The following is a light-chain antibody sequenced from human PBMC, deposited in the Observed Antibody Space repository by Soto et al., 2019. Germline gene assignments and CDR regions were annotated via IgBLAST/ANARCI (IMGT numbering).Light chain of an antibody. J-gene: IGKJ1*01. Sequence: EIVLAQSPGTLSLSPGERATLSCRASQSVSSSYLAWYQQKPGQAPRLLIYGASRRATGIPDRFSGSGSGTDFTLTISRLEPDDFATYYCQQSNTFWTFGQGTKVDI. V-gene: IGKV3-20*01. CDR2: GAS. CDR3: QQSNTFWT. CDR1: QSVSSSY.